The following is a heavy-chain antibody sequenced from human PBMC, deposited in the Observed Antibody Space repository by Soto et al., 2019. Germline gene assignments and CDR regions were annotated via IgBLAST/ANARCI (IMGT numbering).Heavy chain of an antibody. CDR2: ISGSSYTT. D-gene: IGHD2-2*01. Sequence: GGSLRLSCAASGFTFSNYAMNWVRQAPGKGLEWVSGISGSSYTTYYADSVKGRFTISRDNSKNTLYLQMTSLRADDTAVYYCAKVTSARVFYFGLDVWGQGTTVTVSS. V-gene: IGHV3-23*01. CDR3: AKVTSARVFYFGLDV. CDR1: GFTFSNYA. J-gene: IGHJ6*02.